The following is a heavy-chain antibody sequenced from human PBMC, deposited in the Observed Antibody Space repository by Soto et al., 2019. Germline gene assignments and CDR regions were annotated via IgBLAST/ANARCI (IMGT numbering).Heavy chain of an antibody. Sequence: GGSLRLSCAASGFTFDDYAMHWVRQAPGKGLEWVSGISWNSGSIGYADSVKGRFTISRDNAKNSLYLQMNSLRAEDTALYYCAKAVAVAEWFDPWGQGTLVTVSS. CDR3: AKAVAVAEWFDP. CDR2: ISWNSGSI. CDR1: GFTFDDYA. D-gene: IGHD6-19*01. J-gene: IGHJ5*02. V-gene: IGHV3-9*01.